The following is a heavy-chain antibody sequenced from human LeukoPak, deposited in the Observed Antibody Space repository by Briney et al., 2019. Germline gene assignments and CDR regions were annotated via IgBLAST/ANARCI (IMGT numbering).Heavy chain of an antibody. J-gene: IGHJ4*02. V-gene: IGHV2-70*01. Sequence: SGPTLVNPTQTLTLTCTFSGFSLSTSGMCVSWIRQPPGKALEWLALIDWDDDKYYSTSLKTRLTISKDTSKNQVVLTMTNMDPADTATYYCARISRYYGSGSYSHFDYWGQGTLVTVSS. CDR1: GFSLSTSGMC. CDR2: IDWDDDK. CDR3: ARISRYYGSGSYSHFDY. D-gene: IGHD3-10*01.